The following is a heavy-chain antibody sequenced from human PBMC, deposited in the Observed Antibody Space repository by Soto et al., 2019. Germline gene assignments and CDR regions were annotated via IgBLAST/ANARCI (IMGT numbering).Heavy chain of an antibody. J-gene: IGHJ4*02. CDR3: AIEYCSSTSCYGPDY. CDR2: TSAHNDNT. D-gene: IGHD2-2*01. V-gene: IGHV1-18*01. CDR1: GYTFTSYG. Sequence: GASVKVSCKASGYTFTSYGISWVRQAPGQGLEWMGWTSAHNDNTNYAQKFQGRVTMTTDTSTSTAYMELRSLRSDDTAVYYCAIEYCSSTSCYGPDYCGQGTLVTVSS.